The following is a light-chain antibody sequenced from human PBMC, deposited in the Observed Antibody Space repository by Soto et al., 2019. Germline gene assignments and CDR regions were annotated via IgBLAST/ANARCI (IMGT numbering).Light chain of an antibody. J-gene: IGKJ2*02. V-gene: IGKV1-9*01. Sequence: DIQLTQSPSFLSASVGDRVTITCRASQGFSNSLAWYQQKPGKAPKLLIYAASTLQSGVPSRFRGSGSWTEFTLTISSLQPEDFATYYCQQPDSYPCTFGQGTKLEIK. CDR2: AAS. CDR3: QQPDSYPCT. CDR1: QGFSNS.